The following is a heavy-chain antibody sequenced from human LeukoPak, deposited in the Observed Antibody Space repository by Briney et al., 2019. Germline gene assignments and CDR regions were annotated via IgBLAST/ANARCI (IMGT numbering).Heavy chain of an antibody. D-gene: IGHD3-9*01. CDR2: ISGSGGST. J-gene: IGHJ4*02. V-gene: IGHV3-23*01. Sequence: GGSLRLSCAASGFTFSSYAMSWGRQAPGKGLEWVSAISGSGGSTYYADSVKGRFTISRDNSKNTLYLQMNSLRAEATAVYYCXXXXXXRYFDGSHYFDYWGQGTLVTVSS. CDR3: XXXXXXRYFDGSHYFDY. CDR1: GFTFSSYA.